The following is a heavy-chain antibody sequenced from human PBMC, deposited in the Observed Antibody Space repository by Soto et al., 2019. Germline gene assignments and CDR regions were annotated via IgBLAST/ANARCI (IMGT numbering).Heavy chain of an antibody. CDR1: GGSISSSSYY. CDR3: ARPPYSGRAWGDGMDV. V-gene: IGHV4-39*01. CDR2: IYYSGST. J-gene: IGHJ6*02. Sequence: SETLSLTCTVSGGSISSSSYYWGWIRQPPGKGLEWIGSIYYSGSTYYNPSLKSRVTISVDTSKNQFSLKLSSVTAADTAVYYCARPPYSGRAWGDGMDVWGQGTTVTVSS. D-gene: IGHD5-12*01.